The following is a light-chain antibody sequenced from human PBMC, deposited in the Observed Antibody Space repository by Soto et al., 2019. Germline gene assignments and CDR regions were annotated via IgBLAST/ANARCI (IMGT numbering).Light chain of an antibody. CDR3: QQYHTSSIT. V-gene: IGKV1-8*01. CDR2: DAS. CDR1: QGISSY. Sequence: AIRMTQSPSSLSASTGDRVTITCRASQGISSYLAWYQQKPGKAPNLLTYDASTLERGVPSRFSGTGSGTEFTLTIDRLQPDDFATYYCQQYHTSSITFGQGTRLEIK. J-gene: IGKJ5*01.